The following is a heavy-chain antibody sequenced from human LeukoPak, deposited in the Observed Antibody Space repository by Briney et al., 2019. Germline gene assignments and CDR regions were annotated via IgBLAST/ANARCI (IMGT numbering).Heavy chain of an antibody. Sequence: SETLSLTCAVYGGSFSGYYWSWIRQPPGKGLEWIGEINHSGSTNYNPSLKSRVTISVDRSKNQFSLKLSSVTAADTAVYYCARSRPSRVYFDYWGQGTLVTVSS. CDR1: GGSFSGYY. V-gene: IGHV4-34*01. D-gene: IGHD2/OR15-2a*01. J-gene: IGHJ4*02. CDR3: ARSRPSRVYFDY. CDR2: INHSGST.